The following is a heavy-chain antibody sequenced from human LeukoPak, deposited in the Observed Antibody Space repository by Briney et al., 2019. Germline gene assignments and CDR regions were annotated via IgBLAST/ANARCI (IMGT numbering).Heavy chain of an antibody. V-gene: IGHV1-18*01. CDR2: ISAYNGNT. J-gene: IGHJ5*02. CDR1: GYTFTSYG. D-gene: IGHD2-2*01. CDR3: ARRGLWARSSARFDP. Sequence: ASVKVSYKASGYTFTSYGISWVRQAPGQGLEWMGWISAYNGNTNYAQKLQGRVTMTTDTSTSTAYMELRSLRSDDTAVYYCARRGLWARSSARFDPWGQGTLVTVSS.